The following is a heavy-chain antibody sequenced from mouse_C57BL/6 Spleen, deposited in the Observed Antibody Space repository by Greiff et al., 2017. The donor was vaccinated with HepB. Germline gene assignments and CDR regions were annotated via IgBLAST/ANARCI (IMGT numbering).Heavy chain of an antibody. CDR3: AKDYYGSSYSYYFDY. D-gene: IGHD1-1*01. Sequence: EVQLQQSGAELVKPGASVKLSCTASGFNIKDYYMHWVKQRTEQGLEWIGRIDPEDGETKYAPKFQGKATITADTSSNTAYLQRSSLTSEDTAVYYCAKDYYGSSYSYYFDYWGQGTTLTVSS. CDR1: GFNIKDYY. CDR2: IDPEDGET. J-gene: IGHJ2*01. V-gene: IGHV14-2*01.